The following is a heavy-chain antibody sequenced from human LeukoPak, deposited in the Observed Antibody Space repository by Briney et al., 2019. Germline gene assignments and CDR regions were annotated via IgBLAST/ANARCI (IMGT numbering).Heavy chain of an antibody. D-gene: IGHD4-11*01. CDR3: ARGGVTTPLDY. J-gene: IGHJ4*02. CDR2: IIPIFGTA. V-gene: IGHV1-69*05. CDR1: GYTFTSYD. Sequence: SVKVSCKASGYTFTSYDINWVRQAPGQGLEWMGGIIPIFGTANYAQKFQGRVTITTDESTSTAYMELSSLRSEDTAVYYCARGGVTTPLDYWGQGTLVTVSS.